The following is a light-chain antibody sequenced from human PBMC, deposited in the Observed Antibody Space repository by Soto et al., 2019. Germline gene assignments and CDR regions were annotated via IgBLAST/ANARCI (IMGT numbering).Light chain of an antibody. CDR1: QSVLYSSNNKNY. J-gene: IGKJ1*01. V-gene: IGKV4-1*01. Sequence: DIVMTQSPDSLAVSLGERATINCKSSQSVLYSSNNKNYLAWYQQKPGQPPKLLIYWASTRESGVPDRFSGSGSGTDFTRTISILQADDVAVYYCQQYYSTPQTFGQGTTVEIK. CDR3: QQYYSTPQT. CDR2: WAS.